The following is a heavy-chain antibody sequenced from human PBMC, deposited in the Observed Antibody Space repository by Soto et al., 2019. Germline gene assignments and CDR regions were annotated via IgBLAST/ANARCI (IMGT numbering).Heavy chain of an antibody. CDR3: ARVPSYYYDSSGYYYVVGGMDV. D-gene: IGHD3-22*01. CDR2: VSAYNGNT. CDR1: GYTFTSYG. Sequence: ASVKVSCKASGYTFTSYGISWVRQAPGQGLEWMGWVSAYNGNTNYAQKLQGRVTMTTDTSTSTAYMELRSLRSDDTAVYYCARVPSYYYDSSGYYYVVGGMDVWGQGTTVTVSS. V-gene: IGHV1-18*04. J-gene: IGHJ6*02.